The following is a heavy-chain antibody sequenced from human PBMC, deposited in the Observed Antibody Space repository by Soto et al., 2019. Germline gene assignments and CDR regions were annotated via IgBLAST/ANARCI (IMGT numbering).Heavy chain of an antibody. CDR3: AHRSTSSLFDY. CDR1: GFSLSTSGVG. J-gene: IGHJ4*02. CDR2: IYWDGNK. Sequence: SGPTLVNPTQTLTLTCTFSGFSLSTSGVGVGWIRQPPGKALECLGVIYWDGNKRYSPSLESRLTIITDTSKNQVVLIMTNMDPVDTATYYCAHRSTSSLFDYWGQGTLVTVSS. D-gene: IGHD1-1*01. V-gene: IGHV2-5*02.